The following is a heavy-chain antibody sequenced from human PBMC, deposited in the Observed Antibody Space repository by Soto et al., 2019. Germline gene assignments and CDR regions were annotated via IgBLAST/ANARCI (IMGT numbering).Heavy chain of an antibody. J-gene: IGHJ4*02. CDR1: GFTFSNYA. D-gene: IGHD5-12*01. CDR2: ISHDETTK. Sequence: QVQLEESGGGVVQPGKSLRLSCAASGFTFSNYALHLVRQAPGKGLEWVAVISHDETTKYYVDSVKGRFTISRDNSENTLYLQMDSLRVEDTALYYWASTRNYIVATPPDYWGQGTLVTVAS. CDR3: ASTRNYIVATPPDY. V-gene: IGHV3-30-3*01.